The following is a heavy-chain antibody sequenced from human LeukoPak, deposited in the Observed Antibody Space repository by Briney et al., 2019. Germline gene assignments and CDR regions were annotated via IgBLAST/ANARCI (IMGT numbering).Heavy chain of an antibody. CDR3: ARDVGYYDSSGYYKPYYSYYMDV. Sequence: ASVKVSCKASGYTFTRYYMHWVRQAPGQGLEWMGIINPSGGSTSYTQKFQGRVTMTRDTSTSTVYMELSSLRSEDTAVYYCARDVGYYDSSGYYKPYYSYYMDVWGKGTTVTVSS. CDR1: GYTFTRYY. CDR2: INPSGGST. V-gene: IGHV1-46*03. D-gene: IGHD3-22*01. J-gene: IGHJ6*03.